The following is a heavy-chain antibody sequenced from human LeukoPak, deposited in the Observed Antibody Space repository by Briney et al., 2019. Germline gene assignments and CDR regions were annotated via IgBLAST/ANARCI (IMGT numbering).Heavy chain of an antibody. CDR3: ARDPGEGFDY. V-gene: IGHV3-30-3*01. Sequence: TLSLTCAVSGGSISNNNWWSWVRQSPGKGLEWVAVISYDGSNKYYADSVKGRFTISRDNSKNTLYLQMNSLRAEDTAVYYCARDPGEGFDYWGQGTLVTVSS. D-gene: IGHD7-27*01. CDR2: ISYDGSNK. J-gene: IGHJ4*02. CDR1: GGSISNNN.